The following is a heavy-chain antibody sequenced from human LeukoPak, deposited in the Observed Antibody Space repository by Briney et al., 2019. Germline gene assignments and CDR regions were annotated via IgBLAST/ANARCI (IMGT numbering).Heavy chain of an antibody. CDR2: IYHRGST. D-gene: IGHD2-8*01. CDR1: GGSISSSNW. V-gene: IGHV4-4*02. CDR3: ARHLGYCTNGVCYRYFGY. J-gene: IGHJ4*02. Sequence: PSGTLSLTCAVSGGSISSSNWWSWVRQPPGKGLEWIGEIYHRGSTNYNPSLKSRVTISVDKSKNQFSLKLSSVTAADTAVYYCARHLGYCTNGVCYRYFGYWGQGTLVTVSS.